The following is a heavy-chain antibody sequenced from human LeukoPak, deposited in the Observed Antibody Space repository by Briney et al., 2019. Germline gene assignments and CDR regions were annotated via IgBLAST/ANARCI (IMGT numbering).Heavy chain of an antibody. Sequence: ASVKVSCKASGYTFTSYGISWVRQAPGQGLEWMGWISAYNGNTNYAQKLQGRVTMTTDTSTSTVYMELRSLRSDDTAVYYCARVGYCSSTSCPPGTAFDPWGQGTLVTVSS. CDR3: ARVGYCSSTSCPPGTAFDP. CDR2: ISAYNGNT. J-gene: IGHJ5*02. D-gene: IGHD2-2*01. CDR1: GYTFTSYG. V-gene: IGHV1-18*01.